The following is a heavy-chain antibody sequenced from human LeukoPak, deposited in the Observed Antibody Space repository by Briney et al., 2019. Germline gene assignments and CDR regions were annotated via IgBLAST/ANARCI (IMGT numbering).Heavy chain of an antibody. CDR3: ARDPSRAVAGTGY. Sequence: GGSLRLSCAASGFTFSSYAMSWVRQAPGKGLEWVSAISGSGGSTYYADSVKGRFTISRDNSKNTLYLQMNSLRVEDTALYFCARDPSRAVAGTGYWGQGTLVTVSS. D-gene: IGHD6-19*01. CDR2: ISGSGGST. J-gene: IGHJ4*02. V-gene: IGHV3-23*01. CDR1: GFTFSSYA.